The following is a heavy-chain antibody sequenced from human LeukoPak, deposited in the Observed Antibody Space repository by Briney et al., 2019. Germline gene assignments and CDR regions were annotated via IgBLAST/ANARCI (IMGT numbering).Heavy chain of an antibody. J-gene: IGHJ5*02. Sequence: GRSLRLSCAASGFTFSAYGMHWVRQAPGKGLEWEAIIWYDGTNKYYTDSVKGRFTISRDNSKNTLYLQMNSLRAEDTAVYYCAKKAGNDYGDQNWFDPWGQGTLVTVSS. D-gene: IGHD4-17*01. CDR2: IWYDGTNK. V-gene: IGHV3-33*06. CDR1: GFTFSAYG. CDR3: AKKAGNDYGDQNWFDP.